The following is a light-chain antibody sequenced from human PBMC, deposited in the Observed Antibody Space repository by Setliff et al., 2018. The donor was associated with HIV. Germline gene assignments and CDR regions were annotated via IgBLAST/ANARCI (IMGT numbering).Light chain of an antibody. J-gene: IGLJ1*01. V-gene: IGLV2-14*03. CDR2: DVN. Sequence: QSVLTQPASVSGSPGQSITISCSGTISDIGSYNFVSWYQQHPGKAPKLIMSDVNKRPSGVSDRFSGSKSGNTASLTISGLQAEGEANYYCSSYTTSSTYVFGPGTKVTVL. CDR1: ISDIGSYNF. CDR3: SSYTTSSTYV.